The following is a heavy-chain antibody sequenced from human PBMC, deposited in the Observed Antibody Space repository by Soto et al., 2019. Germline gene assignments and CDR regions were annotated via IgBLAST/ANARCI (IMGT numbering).Heavy chain of an antibody. CDR3: GKGGGYCSGGSCNVSPGSD. V-gene: IGHV3-23*01. CDR2: ISRDGGTT. CDR1: GFTFRSYA. Sequence: GGSLRLSCAASGFTFRSYAMSWVRQVPGKGLEWVSAISRDGGTTYYADSVKGRFTISRDNSKNTLYLEMSSLRAEDTAIYYCGKGGGYCSGGSCNVSPGSDWGQGTLVTVSS. D-gene: IGHD2-15*01. J-gene: IGHJ4*02.